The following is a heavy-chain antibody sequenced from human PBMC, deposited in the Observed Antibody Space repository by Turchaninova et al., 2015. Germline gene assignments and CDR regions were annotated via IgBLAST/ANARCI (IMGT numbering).Heavy chain of an antibody. Sequence: VQLQQWGAGLLTPSETLSLTCAVYGGSFRGYYWSWIRQPPGKGLEWIGEIKQSGSTNYNPSLKSRVTISVDTSKNQFSLKLSSVTAADTAVYYCARGPGYSSGWYVYWGQGTLVTVSS. D-gene: IGHD6-19*01. CDR1: GGSFRGYY. CDR3: ARGPGYSSGWYVY. V-gene: IGHV4-34*01. J-gene: IGHJ4*02. CDR2: IKQSGST.